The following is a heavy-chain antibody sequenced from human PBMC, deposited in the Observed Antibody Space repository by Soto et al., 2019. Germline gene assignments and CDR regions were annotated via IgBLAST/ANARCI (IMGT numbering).Heavy chain of an antibody. CDR2: INHSGST. CDR3: ATAGREPRIAAAGPHDY. CDR1: GGSISSSSYY. Sequence: QLQLQESGPGLVKPSETLSLTCTVSGGSISSSSYYWGWIRQPPGKGLEWIGEINHSGSTNYNPCLKSRVTISVDTSKNQFSLKLSSVTAADTAVYYCATAGREPRIAAAGPHDYWGQGTLVTVSS. J-gene: IGHJ4*02. V-gene: IGHV4-39*07. D-gene: IGHD6-13*01.